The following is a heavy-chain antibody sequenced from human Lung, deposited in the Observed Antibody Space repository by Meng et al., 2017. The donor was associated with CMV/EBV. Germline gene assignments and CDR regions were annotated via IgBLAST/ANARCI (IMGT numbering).Heavy chain of an antibody. V-gene: IGHV4-38-2*02. CDR1: GYSISSGYY. CDR2: IYHSGST. Sequence: SXTLSLTCTVSGYSISSGYYWGWVRQPPGKGLEWIGSIYHSGSTYYNPSLKSRVTISVDTSKNQFSLKLSSVTAADTAVYYCARARFAYWGQGTLVTVSS. J-gene: IGHJ4*02. CDR3: ARARFAY.